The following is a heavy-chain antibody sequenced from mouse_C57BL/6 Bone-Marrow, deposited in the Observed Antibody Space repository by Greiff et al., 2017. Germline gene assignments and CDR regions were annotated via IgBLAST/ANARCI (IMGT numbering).Heavy chain of an antibody. CDR3: ARRWGWLLRGAWFAY. J-gene: IGHJ3*01. V-gene: IGHV1-75*01. CDR2: IFPGSGST. Sequence: QVQLQQSGPELVKPGASVKISCKASGYTFTDYYINWVKQRPGQGLEWIGWIFPGSGSTYYTEKFKGKATLTVDKSSSTAYMLLSSLTSEDSAVYFCARRWGWLLRGAWFAYWGQGTLVTVSA. CDR1: GYTFTDYY. D-gene: IGHD2-3*01.